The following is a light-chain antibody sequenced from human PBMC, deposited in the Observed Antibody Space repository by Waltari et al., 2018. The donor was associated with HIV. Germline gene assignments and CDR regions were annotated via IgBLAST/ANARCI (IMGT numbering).Light chain of an antibody. V-gene: IGLV2-14*01. CDR1: SSDVGDYFH. CDR3: SSYTCGSSLEV. CDR2: EDR. J-gene: IGLJ1*01. Sequence: LTQPASVYWSPGQSTIISCPSTSSDVGDYFHVSWFQLHPGKAPKLMIYEDRQRPSGVSDRFSGSMASYSDSLTISVLQPKDEADYDCSSYTCGSSLEVFGAGTKVTVL.